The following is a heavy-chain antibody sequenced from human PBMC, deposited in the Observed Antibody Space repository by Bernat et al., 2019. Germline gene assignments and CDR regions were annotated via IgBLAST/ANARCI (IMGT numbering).Heavy chain of an antibody. D-gene: IGHD6-19*01. CDR2: IESDGNTT. V-gene: IGHV3-74*02. J-gene: IGHJ4*02. CDR1: GFTFSSYW. Sequence: EVQLVESGGGLVKPGGSLRLSCAASGFTFSSYWMHWVRQAPGKGLVWVSRIESDGNTTSYADSVKGRFTISRDNAKNTLYLQMNSLRAEDTALYYCAKWGAVTGQESDYWGQGTLVTVSS. CDR3: AKWGAVTGQESDY.